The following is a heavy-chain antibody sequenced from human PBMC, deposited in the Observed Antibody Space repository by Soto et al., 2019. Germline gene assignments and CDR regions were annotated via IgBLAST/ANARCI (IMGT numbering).Heavy chain of an antibody. CDR2: ISYDGSNK. Sequence: GGSLRLSCAASGFTFSSYGMHWVRQAPGKGLEWVAVISYDGSNKYYADSVKGRFTISGDNSKNTLYLQMNSLRAEDTAVYYCAKDKDDFWSDRYSSLGDAFDIWGQGTMVTVSS. CDR3: AKDKDDFWSDRYSSLGDAFDI. V-gene: IGHV3-30*18. J-gene: IGHJ3*02. D-gene: IGHD3-3*01. CDR1: GFTFSSYG.